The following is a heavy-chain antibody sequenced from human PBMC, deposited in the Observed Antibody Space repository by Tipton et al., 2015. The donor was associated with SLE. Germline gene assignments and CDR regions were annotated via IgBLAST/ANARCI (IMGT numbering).Heavy chain of an antibody. D-gene: IGHD6-19*01. V-gene: IGHV3-66*01. CDR2: IYSGGST. CDR1: GFTVSSNY. J-gene: IGHJ4*02. Sequence: SLRLSCVASGFTVSSNYMSWVRQAPGKGLEWVSVIYSGGSTYYADSVKGRFTISRDNAKNSLYLQMNSLRAEDTAVYYCARDSSSGWIFDYWGQGTLVTVSS. CDR3: ARDSSSGWIFDY.